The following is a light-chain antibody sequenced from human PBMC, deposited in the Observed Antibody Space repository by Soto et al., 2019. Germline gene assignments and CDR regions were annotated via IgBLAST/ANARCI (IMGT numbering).Light chain of an antibody. J-gene: IGKJ4*01. CDR1: QGISSY. CDR2: AAS. Sequence: SFSASTGDRVTITCRASQGISSYLAWYQQKPGKAPKLLIYAASTLQSGVPSRFSGSGSGTDFTLTISCLQSEDFATYYCQQYYSYPLTFGGGTKVDIK. V-gene: IGKV1-8*01. CDR3: QQYYSYPLT.